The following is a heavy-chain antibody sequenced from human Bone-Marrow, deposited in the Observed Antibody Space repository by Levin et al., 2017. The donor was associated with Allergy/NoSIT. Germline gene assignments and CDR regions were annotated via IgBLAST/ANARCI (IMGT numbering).Heavy chain of an antibody. D-gene: IGHD1-14*01. CDR3: TRGATGN. J-gene: IGHJ1*01. Sequence: GGSLRLSCAASGFPFSSYTMNWARQAPGRGLEWIASIIGSSSFINYADSVKGRFTISRDNSKSSLYLQMNSLRIEDTAVYYCTRGATGNWGQGTLVTVSS. CDR1: GFPFSSYT. CDR2: IIGSSSFI. V-gene: IGHV3-21*01.